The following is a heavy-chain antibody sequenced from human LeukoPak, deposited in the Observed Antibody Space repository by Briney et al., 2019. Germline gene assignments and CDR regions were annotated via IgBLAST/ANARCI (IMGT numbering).Heavy chain of an antibody. CDR3: ARERKRGTTNLARYYDSSGYYNAWFDP. J-gene: IGHJ5*02. CDR1: GYTFAGYY. V-gene: IGHV1-2*02. Sequence: ASVKVSCKASGYTFAGYYVHWVRQAPGQGLEWMGWISPNSGGTNYAQKFQGRVTMTRDTSISTAYMELSRLRSDDTAVYYCARERKRGTTNLARYYDSSGYYNAWFDPWGQGTLVTVSS. CDR2: ISPNSGGT. D-gene: IGHD3-22*01.